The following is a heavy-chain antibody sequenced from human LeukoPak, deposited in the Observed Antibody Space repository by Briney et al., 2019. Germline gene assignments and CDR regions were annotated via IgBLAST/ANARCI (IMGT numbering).Heavy chain of an antibody. CDR3: ARVAKYYYGSGSYRPHYFDY. V-gene: IGHV5-51*01. J-gene: IGHJ4*02. CDR2: IYPDDSDI. CDR1: GYSFTSYW. Sequence: GGSLKISCKGSGYSFTSYWIGWVRQMPGKGLEWMGIIYPDDSDIRYSPSFQGQVTISADKSISTAYLQWSSLKASDTAMYYCARVAKYYYGSGSYRPHYFDYWGQGTLVTVSS. D-gene: IGHD3-10*01.